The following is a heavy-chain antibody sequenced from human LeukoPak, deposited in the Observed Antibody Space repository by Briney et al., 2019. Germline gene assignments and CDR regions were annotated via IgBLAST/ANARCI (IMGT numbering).Heavy chain of an antibody. Sequence: GGSLRLSCAASGFTFSSYEMNWVRQAPGKGLEWVSYISSSGSTIYYADSVKGRFTISRDNAKNSLYLQMNSLRAEDTAVYYCAGGHNDAFDIWGQGTMVTVSS. CDR1: GFTFSSYE. CDR2: ISSSGSTI. CDR3: AGGHNDAFDI. J-gene: IGHJ3*02. V-gene: IGHV3-48*03.